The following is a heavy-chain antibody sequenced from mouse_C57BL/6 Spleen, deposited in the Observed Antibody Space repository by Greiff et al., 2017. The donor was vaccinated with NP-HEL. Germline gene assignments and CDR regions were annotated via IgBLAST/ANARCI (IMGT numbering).Heavy chain of an antibody. J-gene: IGHJ2*01. V-gene: IGHV1-64*01. CDR3: ASSPPFTTVVPHFDY. Sequence: QVQLQQPGAELVKPGASVKLSCKASGYTFTSYWMHWVKQRPGQGLEWIGMIHPNSGSTTYNEKFKSKATLTVDKSSSTAYMQLSSLTSEDSAVYYCASSPPFTTVVPHFDYWGQGTTLTVSS. CDR1: GYTFTSYW. D-gene: IGHD1-1*01. CDR2: IHPNSGST.